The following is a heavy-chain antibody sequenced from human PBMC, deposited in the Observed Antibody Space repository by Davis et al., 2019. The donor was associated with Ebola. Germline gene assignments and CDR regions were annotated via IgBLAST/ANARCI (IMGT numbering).Heavy chain of an antibody. J-gene: IGHJ4*02. Sequence: GESLKISCAASGFTFSHFGMHWVRQAPGKGLEWVAVILSYGSNKFYADSVKGRFTISRANSQNTLYLQMNSLRAEDTAVYYCARDSLGDCSGGSCYSDGGLDYWGQGTLVTVSS. CDR2: ILSYGSNK. D-gene: IGHD2-15*01. CDR3: ARDSLGDCSGGSCYSDGGLDY. V-gene: IGHV3-33*05. CDR1: GFTFSHFG.